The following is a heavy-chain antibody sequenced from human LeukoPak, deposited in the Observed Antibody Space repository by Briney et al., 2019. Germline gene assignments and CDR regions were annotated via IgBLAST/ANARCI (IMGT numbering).Heavy chain of an antibody. CDR3: ARGDDSSGSLAY. CDR1: GGSISSYY. D-gene: IGHD3-22*01. CDR2: IHFSVGT. J-gene: IGHJ4*02. V-gene: IGHV4-59*01. Sequence: SETLSLTCTVSGGSISSYYWSWIRQPPGKGLEWIGYIHFSVGTNSNPSLKSRVTMSVDTSKNQLSLKLSAVTAADTAVYYCARGDDSSGSLAYWGEGTLVTVSS.